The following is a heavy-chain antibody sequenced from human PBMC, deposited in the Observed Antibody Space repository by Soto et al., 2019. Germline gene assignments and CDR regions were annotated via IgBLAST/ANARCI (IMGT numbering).Heavy chain of an antibody. CDR2: ISGSGGST. V-gene: IGHV3-23*01. Sequence: EVQLLESGGGLVQPGGSLRLSCAASEFTFSSYAMSWVRQAPGKGLEWVSAISGSGGSTYYADSVKGRFTISRDNSKNTLYLQMNSLRAEDTAVYYCAKEHRAYYYDSSGYYEPYWYFDLWGRGTLVTVSS. J-gene: IGHJ2*01. CDR1: EFTFSSYA. CDR3: AKEHRAYYYDSSGYYEPYWYFDL. D-gene: IGHD3-22*01.